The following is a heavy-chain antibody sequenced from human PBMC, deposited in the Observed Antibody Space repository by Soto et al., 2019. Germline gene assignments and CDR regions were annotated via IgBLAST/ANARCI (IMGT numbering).Heavy chain of an antibody. Sequence: GGSLRLSCAASGFTFSNAWMSWVRQAPWKGLEWVGRIKSKTDGGTTDYAAPVKGRFTISRDDSKNTLYLQMNSLKTEDTAVYYCTTAFSGWYVDYWGQGTLVTVSS. V-gene: IGHV3-15*01. D-gene: IGHD6-19*01. J-gene: IGHJ4*02. CDR3: TTAFSGWYVDY. CDR1: GFTFSNAW. CDR2: IKSKTDGGTT.